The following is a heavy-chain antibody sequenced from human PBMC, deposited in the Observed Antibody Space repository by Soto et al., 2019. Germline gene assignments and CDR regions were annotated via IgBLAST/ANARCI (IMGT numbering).Heavy chain of an antibody. CDR3: AREIPRYYYDSSGYYDY. CDR1: GYTFTSYG. V-gene: IGHV1-18*01. Sequence: GASVKVSCKASGYTFTSYGISWVRQAPGQGLEWMGWISAYNGNTNYAQKLQGRVTMTTDTSTSTAYMELRSLRSDDTAVYYCAREIPRYYYDSSGYYDYWGQGTLVTVSS. D-gene: IGHD3-22*01. J-gene: IGHJ4*02. CDR2: ISAYNGNT.